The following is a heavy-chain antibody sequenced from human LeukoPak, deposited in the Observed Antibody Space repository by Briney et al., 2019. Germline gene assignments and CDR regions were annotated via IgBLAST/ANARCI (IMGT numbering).Heavy chain of an antibody. CDR3: AKECGDIVATIELFDY. J-gene: IGHJ4*02. V-gene: IGHV3-15*01. D-gene: IGHD5-12*01. CDR1: GFTSRNAW. Sequence: PGGPLSSSCAPSGFTSRNAWMSWVRKPQGRGRDGVGRIKSKTDGGTTDYAAPVKGRFTISRDDSKNTLYLQMNSLRAEDTAVYYCAKECGDIVATIELFDYWGQGTLVTVSS. CDR2: IKSKTDGGTT.